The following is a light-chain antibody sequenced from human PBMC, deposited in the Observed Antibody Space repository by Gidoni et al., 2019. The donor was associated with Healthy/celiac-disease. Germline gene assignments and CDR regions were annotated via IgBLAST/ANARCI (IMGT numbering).Light chain of an antibody. Sequence: DIQMTQSPSSLSASVGDRVTITCQASQDISNNLDWYQQKPGKAPKLLIYDASNLETGVPSRFSGIGSWTDFTFTISSLQPEDIATYYCQQYDNLPLTFGGXTKVEIK. V-gene: IGKV1-33*01. CDR1: QDISNN. J-gene: IGKJ4*01. CDR2: DAS. CDR3: QQYDNLPLT.